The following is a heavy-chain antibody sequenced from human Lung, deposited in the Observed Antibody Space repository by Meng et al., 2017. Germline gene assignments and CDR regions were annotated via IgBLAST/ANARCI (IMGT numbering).Heavy chain of an antibody. V-gene: IGHV4-34*01. J-gene: IGHJ4*02. Sequence: VHQRRVVAGWFDPVETLSSTCVVSGGSFRDYYWSWIRQPTGKGLEWIGEINHSGSTNYNPSLESRATISVDTSQNNLSLKLSSVTAADSAVYYCARGPTTMAHDFDYWGQGTLVTVSS. CDR1: GGSFRDYY. D-gene: IGHD4-11*01. CDR3: ARGPTTMAHDFDY. CDR2: INHSGST.